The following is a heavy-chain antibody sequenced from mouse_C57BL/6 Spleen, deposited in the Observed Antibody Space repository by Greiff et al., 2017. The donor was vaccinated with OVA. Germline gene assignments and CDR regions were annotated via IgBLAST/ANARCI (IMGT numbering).Heavy chain of an antibody. D-gene: IGHD2-5*01. V-gene: IGHV1-15*01. CDR3: TPAYYSRGWFAD. CDR1: GYTFTDYE. J-gene: IGHJ3*01. CDR2: IDPETGGT. Sequence: QVQLQQSGAELVRPGASVTLSCKASGYTFTDYEMHWVKQTPVHGLEWIGAIDPETGGTAYNQKFKGKAILTADKSSSTAYMELRSLTSEDSAVYYCTPAYYSRGWFADWGQGTLVTVSA.